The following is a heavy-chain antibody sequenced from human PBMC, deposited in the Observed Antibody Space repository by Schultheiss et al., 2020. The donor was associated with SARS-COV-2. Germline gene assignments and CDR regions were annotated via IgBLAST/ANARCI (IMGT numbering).Heavy chain of an antibody. CDR1: GGSISSSSYY. V-gene: IGHV4-61*05. CDR3: ARGLYASSSPGSD. CDR2: IYYSGST. Sequence: SETLSLTCTVSGGSISSSSYYWGWIRQPPGKGLEWIGYIYYSGSTNYNPSLKSRVTISVDTSKNQFSLKLSSVTAADTAVYYCARGLYASSSPGSDWGQGTLVTVSS. D-gene: IGHD6-6*01. J-gene: IGHJ4*02.